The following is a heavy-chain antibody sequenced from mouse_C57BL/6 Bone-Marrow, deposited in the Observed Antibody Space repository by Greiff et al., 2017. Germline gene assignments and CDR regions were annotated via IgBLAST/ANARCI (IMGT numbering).Heavy chain of an antibody. CDR3: ARRGSNYYYAMDY. D-gene: IGHD2-5*01. J-gene: IGHJ4*01. CDR1: GYSFTGYY. V-gene: IGHV1-42*01. Sequence: EVQLQQSGPELVKPGASVKISCKASGYSFTGYYMNWVKQSPEKSLEWIGEINPSTGGTTYNQKFKAKATLTVDKSSSTAYMQLKSLTSEDSAVYYCARRGSNYYYAMDYWGQGTSVTVSS. CDR2: INPSTGGT.